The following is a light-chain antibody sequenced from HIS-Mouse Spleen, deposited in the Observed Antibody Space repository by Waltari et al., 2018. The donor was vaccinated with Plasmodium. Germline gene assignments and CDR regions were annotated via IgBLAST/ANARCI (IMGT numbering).Light chain of an antibody. CDR1: QTISSY. Sequence: DIQMTQSPSSLSASVGDRVTITCRASQTISSYLNWYQQKPGKAPKLLLYAASSLQSGVPSRFSGSGSGTDFTLTISSLQPEYFATYYCQQSYSTWTFGQGTKVEIK. J-gene: IGKJ1*01. V-gene: IGKV1-39*01. CDR2: AAS. CDR3: QQSYSTWT.